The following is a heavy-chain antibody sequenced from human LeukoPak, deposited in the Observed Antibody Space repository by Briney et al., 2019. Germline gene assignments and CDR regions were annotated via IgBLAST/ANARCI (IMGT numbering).Heavy chain of an antibody. V-gene: IGHV3-7*03. CDR3: AREFTGYGNTDY. Sequence: GGSLRLSCTASGFTFSAYPMTWVRQAPGKGLEWVANIRSDGVEKYYVDSVRGRFTISTDTAKNTLYLQMNSLRADDTAVYYCAREFTGYGNTDYWGQGTLVTVSS. D-gene: IGHD5-12*01. J-gene: IGHJ4*02. CDR2: IRSDGVEK. CDR1: GFTFSAYP.